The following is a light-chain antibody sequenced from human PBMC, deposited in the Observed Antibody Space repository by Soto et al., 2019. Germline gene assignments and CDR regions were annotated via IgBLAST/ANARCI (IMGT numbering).Light chain of an antibody. CDR2: SND. Sequence: QSVLTQPPSTSGTPGPRVTISCSGSSSNIGTNTVNLYQQVPGTAPKLLIYSNDQRPSGVPDRFSGSKSGTSVSLAISGLQSEDEADYGGAAWDARLNGVVFGGGTKLTVL. CDR3: AAWDARLNGVV. CDR1: SSNIGTNT. J-gene: IGLJ3*02. V-gene: IGLV1-44*01.